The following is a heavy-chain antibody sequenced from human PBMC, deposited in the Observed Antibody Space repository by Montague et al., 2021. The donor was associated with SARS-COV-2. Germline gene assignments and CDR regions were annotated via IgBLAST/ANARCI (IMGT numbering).Heavy chain of an antibody. V-gene: IGHV6-1*01. Sequence: CALSGDSVSSNSAAWHWIRQSPSRGLEWLGRTYYRSKWYNDYAVSVKSRITINPDTSKDQFSLQLNSVTPEDTAVYYCARGGSWLYYFDYWGQGTLVTVSS. J-gene: IGHJ4*02. CDR3: ARGGSWLYYFDY. D-gene: IGHD6-13*01. CDR1: GDSVSSNSAA. CDR2: TYYRSKWYN.